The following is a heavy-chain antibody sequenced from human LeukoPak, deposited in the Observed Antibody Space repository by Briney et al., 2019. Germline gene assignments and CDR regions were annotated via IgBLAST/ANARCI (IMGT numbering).Heavy chain of an antibody. J-gene: IGHJ4*02. CDR2: ISGSCCYT. D-gene: IGHD6-19*01. CDR3: AKAEGKNPTGGRWLD. CDR1: GFSFSTYA. V-gene: IGHV3-23*01. Sequence: PGGSLRLSCAGSGFSFSTYAMTWVRQAPGRGLESVSAISGSCCYTYYADSVKGRFTISRDNSKNTLYLQMNSLRVEDTAIYYCAKAEGKNPTGGRWLDWGQGTLVTVSS.